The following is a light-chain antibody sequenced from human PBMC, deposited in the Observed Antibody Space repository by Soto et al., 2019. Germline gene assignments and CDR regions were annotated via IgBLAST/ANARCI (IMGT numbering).Light chain of an antibody. CDR1: QGISSG. CDR3: QQFNNNPHEYT. V-gene: IGKV1D-13*01. CDR2: DAS. J-gene: IGKJ2*01. Sequence: AIQLTQSPSSLSASVGDRVTITCRASQGISSGLAWYQQKPGKVPKLLIYDASTLESGVPSRFSGSGSGTDFTLTISSLQPEDFATYYCQQFNNNPHEYTFGQGTKLEIK.